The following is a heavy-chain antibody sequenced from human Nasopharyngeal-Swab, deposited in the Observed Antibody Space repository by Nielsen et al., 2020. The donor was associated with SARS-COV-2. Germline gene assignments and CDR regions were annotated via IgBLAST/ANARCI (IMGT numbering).Heavy chain of an antibody. J-gene: IGHJ4*02. D-gene: IGHD1-26*01. CDR3: ARRETIVGSFDY. V-gene: IGHV4-59*08. CDR2: IYYSGST. CDR1: GGSISTYY. Sequence: SETLSLPCTVFGGSISTYYWSWIRQAPGKGLEWIGYIYYSGSTDYNPSLKGRVTISVDTSKNQFSLKLNSVTAADTAVYYCARRETIVGSFDYWGQGTLVTVSS.